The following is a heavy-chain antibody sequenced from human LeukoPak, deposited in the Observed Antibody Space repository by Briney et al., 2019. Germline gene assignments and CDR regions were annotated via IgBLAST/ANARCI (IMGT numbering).Heavy chain of an antibody. CDR3: ARGRSGSYLGGFFDY. D-gene: IGHD1-26*01. CDR1: GGSFSGYY. Sequence: NTSETLSLTCAVYGGSFSGYYWSWIRQPPGEGLEWIGEINHSGSTNYNPSLKSRVTISVDTSKNQFSLKLSSVAAADTAVYYCARGRSGSYLGGFFDYWGQGTLVTVSS. J-gene: IGHJ4*02. CDR2: INHSGST. V-gene: IGHV4-34*01.